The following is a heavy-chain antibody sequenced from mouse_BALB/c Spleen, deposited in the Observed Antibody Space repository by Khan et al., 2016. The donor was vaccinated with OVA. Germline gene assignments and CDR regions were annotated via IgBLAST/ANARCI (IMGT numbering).Heavy chain of an antibody. D-gene: IGHD1-1*01. Sequence: EVQLQESGPGLVKPSQSLSLTCSVTGYSITSDYAWNWIRQFPGNKLEWMGYISYSGSTSYNPSLKSRISITRDTSKNQFFLQLKSVTTEDTATYYCATWESWYGSRGGFDYWGQGTTLTVSS. J-gene: IGHJ2*01. CDR1: GYSITSDYA. CDR3: ATWESWYGSRGGFDY. V-gene: IGHV3-2*02. CDR2: ISYSGST.